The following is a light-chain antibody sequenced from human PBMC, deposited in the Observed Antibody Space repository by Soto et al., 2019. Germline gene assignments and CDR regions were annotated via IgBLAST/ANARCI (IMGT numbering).Light chain of an antibody. CDR1: YNDVGDYNY. CDR3: SSYSGAYSNVI. Sequence: QSALTQPPSASGSPGQSVTISCAGTYNDVGDYNYVSWYQQLPGKVPKLLIYGVTERPSGVPGRFSGSKSGNTASLIVSDLQPADEAIYYCSSYSGAYSNVIFGGGTKLTVL. CDR2: GVT. J-gene: IGLJ2*01. V-gene: IGLV2-8*01.